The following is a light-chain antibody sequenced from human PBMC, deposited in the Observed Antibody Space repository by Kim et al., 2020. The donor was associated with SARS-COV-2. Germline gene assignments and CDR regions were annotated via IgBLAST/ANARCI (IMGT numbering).Light chain of an antibody. CDR2: NNN. CDR1: SSNIGTKT. V-gene: IGLV1-44*01. J-gene: IGLJ2*01. CDR3: AAWDDSLNGVV. Sequence: QSVLTQPPSASGTPGQRVTISCSGSSSNIGTKTVSWYQQLPGTAPKLLIYNNNQRPSGVPDRFSGSKSGTSASLAISGLQSEDDADYYCAAWDDSLNGVVFGGGTKLTVL.